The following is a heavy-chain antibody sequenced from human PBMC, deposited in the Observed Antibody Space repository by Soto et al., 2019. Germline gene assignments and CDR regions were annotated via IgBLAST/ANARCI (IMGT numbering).Heavy chain of an antibody. V-gene: IGHV3-30*18. J-gene: IGHJ6*02. CDR2: ISYEGSHK. CDR3: AKDFELPDGDYYHYGMDV. D-gene: IGHD1-1*01. Sequence: GGSLRLSCVASGFFFSSHGMYWVRQAPGRGLEWVALISYEGSHKYYVDSVKGRFTISRDNSKKTVYLHMTSLRAEDTALYYCAKDFELPDGDYYHYGMDVWGQGTTVTVSS. CDR1: GFFFSSHG.